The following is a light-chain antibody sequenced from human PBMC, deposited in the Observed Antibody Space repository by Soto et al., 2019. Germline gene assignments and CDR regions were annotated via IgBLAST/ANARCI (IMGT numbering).Light chain of an antibody. CDR1: QSVSSY. V-gene: IGKV3-11*01. CDR3: QQRRNWPPT. CDR2: DAS. J-gene: IGKJ1*01. Sequence: EVVLTRSPVTLSLSPGERANLSCRASQSVSSYLAWYQQKPGQAPRLLIYDASNRATGIPARFSGSGSGTDFTLTISSLEPEDFAVYYCQQRRNWPPTFGQGTKVDIK.